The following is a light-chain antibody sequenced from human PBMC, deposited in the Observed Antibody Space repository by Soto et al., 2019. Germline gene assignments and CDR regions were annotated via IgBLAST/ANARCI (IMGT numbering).Light chain of an antibody. CDR2: DAS. J-gene: IGKJ3*01. V-gene: IGKV1-39*01. CDR1: HPIARY. CDR3: QQSYSTPLT. Sequence: IQMTQTPSSLSASVGDSFTLWCRASHPIARYLHWYQQRPGKAPKLLIYDASTLQSGVPSRFSGSGSGTHFTLTISSLQLEDFATYYCQQSYSTPLTFGPGTKVDI.